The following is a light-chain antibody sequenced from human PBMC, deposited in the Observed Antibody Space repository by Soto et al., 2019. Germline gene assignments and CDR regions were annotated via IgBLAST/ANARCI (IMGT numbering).Light chain of an antibody. CDR3: QQYDSYSYT. Sequence: DIQMTQSPSTLSASVGDRVTITCRASQSFSSWLAWYQQKPGKAPKLLIYKASSLESGVRSRFSGRGSGTEFTLTISSLQPDDFATYYCQQYDSYSYTFGQGT. CDR2: KAS. CDR1: QSFSSW. V-gene: IGKV1-5*03. J-gene: IGKJ2*01.